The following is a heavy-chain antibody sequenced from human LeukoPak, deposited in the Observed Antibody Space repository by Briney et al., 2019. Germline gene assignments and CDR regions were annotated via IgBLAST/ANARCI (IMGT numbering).Heavy chain of an antibody. CDR2: INHSGST. CDR1: GGSFSGYY. CDR3: ARQTGSGLFTLP. Sequence: SETLSLTCAVYGGSFSGYYWSWIRQPPGKGLEWIGEINHSGSTNYNPSLTSRVTISVDTSKNQFSLKLTSLTATDTAMYYCARQTGSGLFTLPGGQGTLVTVSS. D-gene: IGHD3/OR15-3a*01. V-gene: IGHV4-34*01. J-gene: IGHJ4*02.